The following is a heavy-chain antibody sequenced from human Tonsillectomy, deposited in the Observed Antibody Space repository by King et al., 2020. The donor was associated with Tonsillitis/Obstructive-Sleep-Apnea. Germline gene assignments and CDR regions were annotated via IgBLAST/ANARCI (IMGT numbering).Heavy chain of an antibody. V-gene: IGHV1-3*01. D-gene: IGHD1/OR15-1a*01. Sequence: QLVQSGAEVKKPGASVKVSCKASGYTFTTYAIHWVRQAPGQSLEWMGWNNAGNGNTKYSQKFQGRVTITRDKSESTAYMELSSLRSEDTAVFYCALNRRHPTWGRGTPVIVST. J-gene: IGHJ1*01. CDR2: NNAGNGNT. CDR1: GYTFTTYA. CDR3: ALNRRHPT.